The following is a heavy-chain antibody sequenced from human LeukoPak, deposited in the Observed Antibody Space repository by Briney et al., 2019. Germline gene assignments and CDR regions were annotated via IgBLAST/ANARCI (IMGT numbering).Heavy chain of an antibody. D-gene: IGHD5/OR15-5a*01. Sequence: ASVKLSCKASGYTFTSYAMNWVRQAPGQGLELMGWINTNTGNPTYAQGFTGRFVFSLDTSVSTAYLQISSLKAEDTAVYYCARDLRGDAFDIWGQGTMVTVSS. CDR2: INTNTGNP. CDR1: GYTFTSYA. J-gene: IGHJ3*02. V-gene: IGHV7-4-1*02. CDR3: ARDLRGDAFDI.